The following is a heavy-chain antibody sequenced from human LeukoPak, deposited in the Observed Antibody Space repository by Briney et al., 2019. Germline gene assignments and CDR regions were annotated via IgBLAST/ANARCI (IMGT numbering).Heavy chain of an antibody. J-gene: IGHJ5*02. CDR3: ARDLSSTNANWFDP. CDR1: GFTFSAAW. Sequence: GGSLRLSCAASGFTFSAAWMNWVRQAPGEGLEWVSYISSSGSTIYYADSVKGRFTISRDNAKNSLYLQMNSLRAEDTAVYYCARDLSSTNANWFDPWGQGTLVTVSS. D-gene: IGHD2-2*01. V-gene: IGHV3-11*01. CDR2: ISSSGSTI.